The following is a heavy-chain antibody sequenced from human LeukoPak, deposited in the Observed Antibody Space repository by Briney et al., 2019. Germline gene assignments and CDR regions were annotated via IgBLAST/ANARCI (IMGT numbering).Heavy chain of an antibody. Sequence: GGSLRLSCAASGFIVSSYYMTWVRQAPGKGLVWVSRIKSDGSSTSYADSVKGRFTISRDNAKNTLYLQMDSLRVEDTAAYYCAKSDWFDPWGQGTLVTVSS. CDR2: IKSDGSST. CDR3: AKSDWFDP. V-gene: IGHV3-74*01. CDR1: GFIVSSYY. J-gene: IGHJ5*02.